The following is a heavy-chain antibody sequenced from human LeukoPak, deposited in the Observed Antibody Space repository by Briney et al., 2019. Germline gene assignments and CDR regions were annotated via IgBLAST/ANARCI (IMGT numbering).Heavy chain of an antibody. J-gene: IGHJ4*02. D-gene: IGHD2-2*01. CDR2: IFNSGST. CDR3: ALGDCSRTRCYVFDY. V-gene: IGHV4-59*01. Sequence: SETLSLTCTVSGGYISSYYWSWIRQPPGKGLEWIGYIFNSGSTNYNPSLKSRVTISVDTSKNQFSLKLSSVTAADTAVYFCALGDCSRTRCYVFDYWGQGTLVTVSS. CDR1: GGYISSYY.